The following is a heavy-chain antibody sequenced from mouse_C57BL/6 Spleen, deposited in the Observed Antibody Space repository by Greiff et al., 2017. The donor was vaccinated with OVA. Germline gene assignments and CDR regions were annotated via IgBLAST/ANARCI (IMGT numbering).Heavy chain of an antibody. CDR3: ARRGDGNLRRPFDY. J-gene: IGHJ2*01. D-gene: IGHD2-1*01. Sequence: QVQLQQPGAELVMPGASVKLSCKASGYTFTSYWMHWVKQRPGQGLEWIGEIDPSDSYTNYNQQFKGKSTLTVDKSSSTAYMQLSSLTSEDSAVYYCARRGDGNLRRPFDYWGQGTTLTVSS. V-gene: IGHV1-69*01. CDR1: GYTFTSYW. CDR2: IDPSDSYT.